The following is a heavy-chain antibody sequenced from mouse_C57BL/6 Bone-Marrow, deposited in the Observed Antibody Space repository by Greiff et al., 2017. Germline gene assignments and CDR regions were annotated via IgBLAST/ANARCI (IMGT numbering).Heavy chain of an antibody. D-gene: IGHD2-2*01. J-gene: IGHJ1*03. Sequence: EVKLVESGGGLVKPGGSLKLSCAASGFTFSDYGMHLVRQAPEKGLEWVAYISSGSSTIYYADTVKGRFTISRDNAKNTLFLQMTSLRSEDTAMDYCARGWLPYFDVWGTGTTVTVSS. CDR2: ISSGSSTI. CDR1: GFTFSDYG. CDR3: ARGWLPYFDV. V-gene: IGHV5-17*01.